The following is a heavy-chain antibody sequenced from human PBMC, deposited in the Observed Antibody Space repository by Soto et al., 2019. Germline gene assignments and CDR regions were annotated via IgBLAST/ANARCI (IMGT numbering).Heavy chain of an antibody. CDR1: GGSISSGGYS. CDR3: ARGLRFLEWLLPINNWFDP. V-gene: IGHV4-30-2*01. J-gene: IGHJ5*02. CDR2: IYHSGST. Sequence: SETLSLTCAVSGGSISSGGYSWSWIRQPPGKGLEWIGYIYHSGSTYYNPSLKSRVTISVDTSKNQFSLKLSSVTAADTAVYYCARGLRFLEWLLPINNWFDPWGQGTMVTVS. D-gene: IGHD3-3*01.